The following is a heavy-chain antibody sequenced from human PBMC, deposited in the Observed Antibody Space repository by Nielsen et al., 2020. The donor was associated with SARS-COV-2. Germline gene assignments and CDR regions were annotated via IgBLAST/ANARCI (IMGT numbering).Heavy chain of an antibody. V-gene: IGHV1-46*01. D-gene: IGHD3-22*01. CDR3: AREPPMIADTGAFDI. CDR1: GYTFTSYY. J-gene: IGHJ3*02. Sequence: ASVKVSCRASGYTFTSYYMHWVRQAPGQGLEWMGIINPSGGSTSYAQKFQGRVTMTRDTSTSTVYMELSSLRSEDTAVYYCAREPPMIADTGAFDIGGQGTMVTVSS. CDR2: INPSGGST.